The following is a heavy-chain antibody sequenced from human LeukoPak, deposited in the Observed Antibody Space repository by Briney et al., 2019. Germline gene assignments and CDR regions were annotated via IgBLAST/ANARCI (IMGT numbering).Heavy chain of an antibody. J-gene: IGHJ3*02. D-gene: IGHD3-22*01. CDR1: GFTFSIYA. CDR2: ISGSAYST. Sequence: GGSLRLSCAASGFTFSIYAMTWVRQAPGKGLEWVSAISGSAYSTSYADSVKGRFTISRDNSKNTLYLQMNSLRAEDTAIYYCARNTSGFKLGDAFDIWGQGTMVTVSS. V-gene: IGHV3-23*01. CDR3: ARNTSGFKLGDAFDI.